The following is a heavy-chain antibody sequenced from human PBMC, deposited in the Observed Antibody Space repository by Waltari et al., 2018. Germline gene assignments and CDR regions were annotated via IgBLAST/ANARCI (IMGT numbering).Heavy chain of an antibody. V-gene: IGHV1-18*01. CDR1: GYTFTSYG. CDR3: LLHLGDFWFIDAFDI. J-gene: IGHJ3*02. D-gene: IGHD3-16*01. Sequence: QVQLVQSGAEVKKPGASVKVSCKASGYTFTSYGISWVRQAHGQGLEWMVWISAYNGNTNYAQKLQGRVTMTTDTSTSTAYMELRSLRSDDTAVYYCLLHLGDFWFIDAFDIWGQGTMVTVSS. CDR2: ISAYNGNT.